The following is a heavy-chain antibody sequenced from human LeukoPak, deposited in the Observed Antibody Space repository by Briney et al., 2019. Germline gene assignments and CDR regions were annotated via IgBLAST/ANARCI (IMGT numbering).Heavy chain of an antibody. J-gene: IGHJ5*02. V-gene: IGHV4-31*03. Sequence: SETLSLTCTVSGGSISSGGYYWSWIRQHPGKGLEWIGYIYYSGSTYYNPSLKSRVTISVDTSKNQFSLKLSSVTAADTAVYYCARERGQWLVLHWFDPWGQGTLVTVSS. CDR2: IYYSGST. CDR3: ARERGQWLVLHWFDP. CDR1: GGSISSGGYY. D-gene: IGHD6-19*01.